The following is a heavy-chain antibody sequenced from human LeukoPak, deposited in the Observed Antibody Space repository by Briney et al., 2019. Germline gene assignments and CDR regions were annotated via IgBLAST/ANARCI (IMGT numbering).Heavy chain of an antibody. Sequence: ASVKVSCKVSGYTLTELSMHWVRQAPGKGLEWMGGFYPEDGETIYAQKFQGRVTMTEDTSTDTAHMELSSLRSEDTAVYYCATERGMVRGLGGYGMDVWGKGTTVTVSS. V-gene: IGHV1-24*01. CDR2: FYPEDGET. J-gene: IGHJ6*04. D-gene: IGHD3-10*01. CDR3: ATERGMVRGLGGYGMDV. CDR1: GYTLTELS.